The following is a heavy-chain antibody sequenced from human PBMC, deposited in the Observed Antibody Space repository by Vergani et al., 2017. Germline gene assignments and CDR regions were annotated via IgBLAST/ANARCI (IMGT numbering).Heavy chain of an antibody. D-gene: IGHD6-19*01. Sequence: QVQLVQSGAEVKKPGSSVKVSCKASGGTFSSYAISWVRQAPGQGLEWMGGIIPIFGTANYAQKFQGRVTITADESTSTAYMGLSSLRSEDTAVYYCARDSRRGSSGCTNWFDPWGQGTLVTVSS. CDR3: ARDSRRGSSGCTNWFDP. CDR2: IIPIFGTA. J-gene: IGHJ5*02. V-gene: IGHV1-69*01. CDR1: GGTFSSYA.